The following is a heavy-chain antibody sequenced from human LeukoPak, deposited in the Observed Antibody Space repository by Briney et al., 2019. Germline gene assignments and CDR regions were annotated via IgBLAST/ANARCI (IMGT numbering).Heavy chain of an antibody. CDR3: ARSDFYYYYYMDV. V-gene: IGHV4-4*07. Sequence: SETLSLTCIISGGSIGPYYLSWIRQAAGKGPEWIGRIYTTGTADYNPSLKGRVFLSVDTSKNQFSLKLSSVTAADTAVYYCARSDFYYYYYMDVWGKGTTVTVSS. J-gene: IGHJ6*03. CDR2: IYTTGTA. CDR1: GGSIGPYY.